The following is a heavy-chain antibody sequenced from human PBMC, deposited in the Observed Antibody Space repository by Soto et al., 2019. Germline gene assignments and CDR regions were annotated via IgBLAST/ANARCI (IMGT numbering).Heavy chain of an antibody. CDR1: GGTFSSYT. CDR3: ARMTTVVNSWFDP. Sequence: SVKVSCKDSGGTFSSYTSSWVRQDQEQGLEWMGRIIPLLGIANYAQKFQGRVTITADESTSTAYMALSSLRSEDTAVYYCARMTTVVNSWFDPWGQGTLVTVS. J-gene: IGHJ5*02. D-gene: IGHD4-17*01. V-gene: IGHV1-69*02. CDR2: IIPLLGIA.